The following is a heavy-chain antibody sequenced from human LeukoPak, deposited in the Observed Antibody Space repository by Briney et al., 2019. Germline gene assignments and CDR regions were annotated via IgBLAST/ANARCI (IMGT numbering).Heavy chain of an antibody. D-gene: IGHD6-19*01. CDR3: AKDLSYTSGASDH. Sequence: GGSLRLSCAASGFTFSAFAMTWVRQAPGRGLEWVSTITDDGYNTYSADSVKGRITFSRDNSKNTLSLQLRSLRAEDTAVYYCAKDLSYTSGASDHWGQGTLVTVSS. CDR1: GFTFSAFA. J-gene: IGHJ4*02. V-gene: IGHV3-23*01. CDR2: ITDDGYNT.